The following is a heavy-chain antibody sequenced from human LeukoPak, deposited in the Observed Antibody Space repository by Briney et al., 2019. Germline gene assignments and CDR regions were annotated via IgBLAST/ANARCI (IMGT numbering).Heavy chain of an antibody. J-gene: IGHJ3*02. D-gene: IGHD1-1*01. Sequence: ESGPALVKPTQTLTLTCTVSDFSLSNAKMGVSWIRQAPGKAQEWLAHIFSHNERSYRTSLKSRLTISKDTSGSQVVLTMTNMDPVDTATYYCARMKEDKWNVRAAFDIWGQGTTVTVSS. CDR1: DFSLSNAKMG. V-gene: IGHV2-26*01. CDR3: ARMKEDKWNVRAAFDI. CDR2: IFSHNER.